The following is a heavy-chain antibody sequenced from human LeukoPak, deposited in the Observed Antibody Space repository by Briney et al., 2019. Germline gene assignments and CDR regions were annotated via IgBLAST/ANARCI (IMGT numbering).Heavy chain of an antibody. CDR3: AREPTYTNTWYTTCDY. D-gene: IGHD6-13*01. V-gene: IGHV3-23*01. J-gene: IGHJ4*02. Sequence: GGSLRLSCAASGFTFSSYAMSWVRQAPGKGLEWVSAIGGSGGSTYYADSLKGRFTISRDNAKNSLYLQMNSLRAEDTAVYYCAREPTYTNTWYTTCDYWGQGTLVTVSS. CDR1: GFTFSSYA. CDR2: IGGSGGST.